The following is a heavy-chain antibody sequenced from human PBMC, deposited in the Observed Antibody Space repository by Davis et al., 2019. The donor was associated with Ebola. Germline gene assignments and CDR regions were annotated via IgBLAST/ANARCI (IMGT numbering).Heavy chain of an antibody. CDR3: ARTTGFYGSGSYFSVGPYYYYYYAMDV. CDR1: GFPLSTVRMG. D-gene: IGHD3-10*01. V-gene: IGHV2-26*01. Sequence: SGPTLVQPTETLTLTCTVSGFPLSTVRMGVSWIRQPPGKALEWLAHIFSNDEKSYSTSLKRRLTISKDTSKSQVVLTMTNMDPVDTATYYCARTTGFYGSGSYFSVGPYYYYYYAMDVWGQGTTVTVSS. J-gene: IGHJ6*02. CDR2: IFSNDEK.